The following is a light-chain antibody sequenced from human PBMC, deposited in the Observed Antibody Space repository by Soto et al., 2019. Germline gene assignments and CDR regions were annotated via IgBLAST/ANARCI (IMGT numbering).Light chain of an antibody. CDR1: SSNIGTSS. Sequence: LTQPHSASGTPGQRVTISCPGSSSNIGTSSVHWFQQLPGTAPKLLISTTNQRPSGVPERFSGSKSGTSASLAISGLQSEDEADYYCAAWDDSLNGHVFGTGTKVTVL. V-gene: IGLV1-44*01. CDR3: AAWDDSLNGHV. CDR2: TTN. J-gene: IGLJ1*01.